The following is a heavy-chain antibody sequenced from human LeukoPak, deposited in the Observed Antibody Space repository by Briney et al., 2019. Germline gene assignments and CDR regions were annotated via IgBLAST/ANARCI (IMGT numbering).Heavy chain of an antibody. CDR1: VYTFTCYV. J-gene: IGHJ6*02. V-gene: IGHV1-8*01. CDR3: ARDPSYSSGWYHYYYYGMDV. CDR2: MNPNSGKT. D-gene: IGHD6-19*01. Sequence: ASVNVSRKASVYTFTCYVINWVGQATGQGLEWMGWMNPNSGKTGYAQKFQSRVTMTRNTSISTAYMELSSLRSEDTAVYYCARDPSYSSGWYHYYYYGMDVWGQGTTVTVSS.